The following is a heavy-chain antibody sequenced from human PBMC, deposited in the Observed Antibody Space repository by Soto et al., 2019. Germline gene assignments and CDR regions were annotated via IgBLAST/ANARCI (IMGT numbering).Heavy chain of an antibody. CDR1: GYTFTSYD. D-gene: IGHD5-12*01. J-gene: IGHJ4*02. CDR2: MNPNSGNT. Sequence: QVQLVQSGAEVKKPGASVKVSCKASGYTFTSYDINWVRQATGQGLEWMGWMNPNSGNTGYAQKLQGRVTMTRTTSISTAYMELSSLRSEDTAVYYCARGGRYSGYDRIDYWGQGTLVTVSS. CDR3: ARGGRYSGYDRIDY. V-gene: IGHV1-8*01.